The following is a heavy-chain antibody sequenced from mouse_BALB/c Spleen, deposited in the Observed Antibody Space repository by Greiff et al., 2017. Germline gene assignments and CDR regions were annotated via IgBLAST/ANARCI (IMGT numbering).Heavy chain of an antibody. CDR1: GFSLTSYG. CDR2: IWAGGST. V-gene: IGHV2-9*02. D-gene: IGHD2-1*01. Sequence: QVQLQQSGPGLVAPSQSLSITCTVSGFSLTSYGVHWVRQPPGKGLEWLGVIWAGGSTNYNSALMSRLSISKDNSKSQVFLKMNSLQTDDTAMYYCAREEGGNYRNYFDYWGQGTTLTVSS. CDR3: AREEGGNYRNYFDY. J-gene: IGHJ2*01.